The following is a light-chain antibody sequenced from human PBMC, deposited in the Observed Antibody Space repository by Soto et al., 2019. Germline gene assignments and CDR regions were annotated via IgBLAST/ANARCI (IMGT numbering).Light chain of an antibody. V-gene: IGLV2-8*01. Sequence: ALPQPPSASVSPGQSVTISCTGTSNDVGGYNFVSWFQQHPGKAPKLMIYEVSQRPSGVPDRFSGSKSGNTASLTVSGLQAEDEADYYCSSLGVFGPGTRSPS. J-gene: IGLJ1*01. CDR2: EVS. CDR3: SSLGV. CDR1: SNDVGGYNF.